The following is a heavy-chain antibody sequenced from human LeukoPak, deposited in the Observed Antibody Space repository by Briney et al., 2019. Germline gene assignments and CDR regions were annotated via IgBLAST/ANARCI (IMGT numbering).Heavy chain of an antibody. CDR1: GFTFSTYA. CDR2: ISGSGSTT. J-gene: IGHJ4*02. D-gene: IGHD3-3*01. V-gene: IGHV3-23*01. CDR3: AKDGGY. Sequence: AGGSLRLSCAASGFTFSTYAMTRVRQAPGKGLEWVSAISGSGSTTYYADSVKGRFTISRDNSKNTLYVQMNSLRAEDTAVYYCAKDGGYWGQGTLVTVSS.